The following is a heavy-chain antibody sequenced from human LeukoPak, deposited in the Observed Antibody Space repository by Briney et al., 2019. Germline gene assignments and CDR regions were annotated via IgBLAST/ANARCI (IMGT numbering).Heavy chain of an antibody. CDR2: ISAYNGNT. V-gene: IGHV1-18*01. D-gene: IGHD6-19*01. CDR3: ARDSGGHSSGWYRGSAFDY. Sequence: GASVKVSCKASGYTFTSYGISWVRQAPGQGLEWMGWISAYNGNTNYAQKLQGRVTMTTDTSTSTAYMELRSLRSDDTAVYYCARDSGGHSSGWYRGSAFDYWGQGTLVTVSS. J-gene: IGHJ4*02. CDR1: GYTFTSYG.